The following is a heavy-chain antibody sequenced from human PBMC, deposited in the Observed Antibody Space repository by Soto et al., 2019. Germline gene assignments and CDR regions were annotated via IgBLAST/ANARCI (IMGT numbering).Heavy chain of an antibody. Sequence: GGSLRLSCAASGFTFDDYAMHWVRQAPGKGLEWVSGISWNSGSIGYADSVKGRFTISRDNAKNSLYLQMNSLRAEDTALYYCAKDIVPYSSAGGAFDIWGQGTMVTVSS. D-gene: IGHD6-19*01. CDR2: ISWNSGSI. CDR1: GFTFDDYA. J-gene: IGHJ3*02. CDR3: AKDIVPYSSAGGAFDI. V-gene: IGHV3-9*01.